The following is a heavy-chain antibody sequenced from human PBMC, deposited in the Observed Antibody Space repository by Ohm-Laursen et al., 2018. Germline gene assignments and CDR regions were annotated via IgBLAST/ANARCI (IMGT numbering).Heavy chain of an antibody. J-gene: IGHJ6*02. Sequence: ASVKVSCKASGYTFTAYYMHWVRQAPGQGLEWMGWINPNIGGAKYAQKFQGRVTMTTDTSLKTAYMELSSLRSDDTAVYYCARERRGLGRITGSKRYYYGMDVWGRGTTVTVSS. CDR2: INPNIGGA. CDR1: GYTFTAYY. CDR3: ARERRGLGRITGSKRYYYGMDV. D-gene: IGHD1-20*01. V-gene: IGHV1-2*02.